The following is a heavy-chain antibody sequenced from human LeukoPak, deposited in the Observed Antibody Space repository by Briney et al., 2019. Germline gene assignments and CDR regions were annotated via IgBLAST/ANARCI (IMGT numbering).Heavy chain of an antibody. CDR2: IRGSDNTT. CDR3: ARDSFSSGYSD. CDR1: GFTFSYYE. D-gene: IGHD3-22*01. J-gene: IGHJ4*02. V-gene: IGHV3-48*03. Sequence: GGSLRLSCAASGFTFSYYEMNWVRQAPGQGLEWVSYIRGSDNTTFYADSVRGRFTISRDNAKNSLYLQMNSLRAEDTAVYYCARDSFSSGYSDWGQGTLVTVSS.